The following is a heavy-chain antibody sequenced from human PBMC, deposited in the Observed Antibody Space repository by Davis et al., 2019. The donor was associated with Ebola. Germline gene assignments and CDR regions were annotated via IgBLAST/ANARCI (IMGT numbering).Heavy chain of an antibody. CDR1: GDSVSGSSGA. CDR3: ARGWLRSAFDQ. V-gene: IGHV6-1*01. Sequence: PSETLSLTCAISGDSVSGSSGAWNWIRQSPSRGLEWLGRTYYSSKWYNESALSVKSRITINPDTSKNQLSLHLNSVTPEDTAVYYCARGWLRSAFDQWGQGTLVTVSS. J-gene: IGHJ4*02. D-gene: IGHD5-12*01. CDR2: TYYSSKWYN.